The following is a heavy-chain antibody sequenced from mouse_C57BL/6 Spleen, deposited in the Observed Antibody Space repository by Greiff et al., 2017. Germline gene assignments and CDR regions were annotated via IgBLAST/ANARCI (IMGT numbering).Heavy chain of an antibody. V-gene: IGHV1-80*01. CDR1: GYAFSSYW. D-gene: IGHD4-1*01. CDR3: ARGETGTYYFEY. CDR2: IYPGDGDT. Sequence: VQRVESGAELVKPGASVKISCKASGYAFSSYWMNWVKQRPGKGLEWIGQIYPGDGDTNYNGKFKGKATLTADKSSSAAYMQLSSLTSEDSAVYFCARGETGTYYFEYWGTGATLTVSS. J-gene: IGHJ2*01.